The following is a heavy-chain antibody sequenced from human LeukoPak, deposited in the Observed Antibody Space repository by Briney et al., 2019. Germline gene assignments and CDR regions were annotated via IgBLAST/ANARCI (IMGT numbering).Heavy chain of an antibody. CDR2: ISGSGGST. CDR1: GGSFSGYY. Sequence: ETLSLTCAVYGGSFSGYYWSWVRQAPGKGLEWVSAISGSGGSTYYADSVKGRFTISRDNSKNTLYLQTNSLRAEDTAVYYCARLTTVTSIDYWGQGTLVTVSS. D-gene: IGHD4-17*01. CDR3: ARLTTVTSIDY. V-gene: IGHV3-23*01. J-gene: IGHJ4*02.